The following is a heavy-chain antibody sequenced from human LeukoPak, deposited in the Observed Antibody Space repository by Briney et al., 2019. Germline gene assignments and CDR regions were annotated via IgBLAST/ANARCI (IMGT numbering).Heavy chain of an antibody. CDR2: ISSSSSYI. J-gene: IGHJ4*02. CDR3: ARVPSSSSRD. Sequence: GGSLRLSCAASGFTFSSYRMNWVRQAPGKGLEWVSSISSSSSYIYYADSVKGRFTISRDNARNSLYLQMNSLRAEDTAVYYCARVPSSSSRDWGQGTLVTVSS. V-gene: IGHV3-21*01. CDR1: GFTFSSYR. D-gene: IGHD6-6*01.